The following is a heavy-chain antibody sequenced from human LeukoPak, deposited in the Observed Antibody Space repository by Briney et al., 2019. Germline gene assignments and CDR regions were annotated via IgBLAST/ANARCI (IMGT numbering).Heavy chain of an antibody. V-gene: IGHV3-9*01. CDR2: ISWNSGSI. J-gene: IGHJ4*02. Sequence: PGRSLRLSCAASGFTFDDYAMHWVRQAPGKGLEWVSRISWNSGSIGYADSVKGRFTISRDNAKNSLYLQMNSLRAEDTALYYCAKDTSAAGTVYWGQGTLVTVSS. D-gene: IGHD6-13*01. CDR3: AKDTSAAGTVY. CDR1: GFTFDDYA.